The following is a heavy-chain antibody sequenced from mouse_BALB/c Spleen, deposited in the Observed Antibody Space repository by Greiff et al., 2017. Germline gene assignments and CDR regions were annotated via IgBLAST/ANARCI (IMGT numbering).Heavy chain of an antibody. V-gene: IGHV1-87*01. Sequence: VKLQESGAELARPGASVKLSCKASGYTFTSYWMQWVKQRPGQGLEWIGAIYPGDGDTRYTQKFKGKATLTADKSSSTAYMQLSSLASEDSAVYYCASRGYDYVPMDYWGQGTSVTVSS. CDR2: IYPGDGDT. J-gene: IGHJ4*01. D-gene: IGHD2-4*01. CDR3: ASRGYDYVPMDY. CDR1: GYTFTSYW.